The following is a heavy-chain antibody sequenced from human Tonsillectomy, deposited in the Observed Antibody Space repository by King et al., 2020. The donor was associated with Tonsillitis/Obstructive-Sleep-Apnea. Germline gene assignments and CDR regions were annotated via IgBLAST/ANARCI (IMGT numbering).Heavy chain of an antibody. CDR2: IYWDDDK. CDR3: AHSGRYCSGTSCYYSYYYMDV. J-gene: IGHJ6*03. V-gene: IGHV2-5*02. D-gene: IGHD2-2*01. Sequence: ITLKESGPTLVKPTQTLTLTCTFSGFSLSTSGVGVGWIRQPPGKALEWLALIYWDDDKRYSPSLKSRLTITKDTSKNQVVLTMTNMDPVDTATNYCAHSGRYCSGTSCYYSYYYMDVWGKGTTVTVSS. CDR1: GFSLSTSGVG.